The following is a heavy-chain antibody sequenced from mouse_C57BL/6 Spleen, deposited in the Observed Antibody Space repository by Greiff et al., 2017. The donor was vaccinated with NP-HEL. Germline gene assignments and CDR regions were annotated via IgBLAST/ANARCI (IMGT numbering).Heavy chain of an antibody. CDR2: IWRGGST. J-gene: IGHJ4*01. CDR3: AKTEAIITLRGDAMDY. V-gene: IGHV2-5*01. Sequence: QVQLQQSGPGLVQPSQSLSITCTVSGFSLTSYGVHWVRQSPGKGLEWLGVIWRGGSTDYNAAFMSRLSITKDNSKSQVFFKMNSLQADDTAIYYCAKTEAIITLRGDAMDYWGQGTSVTVSS. D-gene: IGHD1-1*01. CDR1: GFSLTSYG.